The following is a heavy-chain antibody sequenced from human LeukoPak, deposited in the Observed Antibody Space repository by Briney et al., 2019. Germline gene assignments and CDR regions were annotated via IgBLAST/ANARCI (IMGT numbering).Heavy chain of an antibody. Sequence: GGSLRLSCVASGFTFSDHYMDWVRQAPGKGLEWVGRTRNKANSYTTEYAASVKGRFTISRDDSKNSLYLQMNSLKTEDTAVYYCAILEGTPSDYWGQGTLVTVSS. V-gene: IGHV3-72*01. J-gene: IGHJ4*02. CDR3: AILEGTPSDY. D-gene: IGHD1-1*01. CDR2: TRNKANSYTT. CDR1: GFTFSDHY.